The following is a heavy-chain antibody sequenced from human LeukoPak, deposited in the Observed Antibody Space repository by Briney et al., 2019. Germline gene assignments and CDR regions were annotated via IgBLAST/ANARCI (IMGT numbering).Heavy chain of an antibody. D-gene: IGHD2-21*02. V-gene: IGHV3-21*01. CDR1: GFTFSSYT. CDR2: ISSSSTYI. CDR3: TSWGDTTAEYFQR. Sequence: GGSLRLSCVASGFTFSSYTMNWVRQAPGQGLEWVSSISSSSTYIYYADSVKGRFTISRDNAQNSMYLQMNSLRVEDTAVYYCTSWGDTTAEYFQRWGQGTLVTVSS. J-gene: IGHJ1*01.